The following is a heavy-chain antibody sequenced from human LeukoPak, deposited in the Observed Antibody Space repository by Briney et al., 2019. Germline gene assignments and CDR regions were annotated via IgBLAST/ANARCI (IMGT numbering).Heavy chain of an antibody. Sequence: GRSLRLSCAASGLTFSSYGMHWVRQAPGKGLEWVAVIWYDGSNKYYADSVKGRFTISRDNSKNTLYLQMNSLRAEDTAVYYCARYYCSGGSCRPDYGMDVWGQGTTVTVSS. CDR2: IWYDGSNK. V-gene: IGHV3-33*08. J-gene: IGHJ6*02. CDR1: GLTFSSYG. D-gene: IGHD2-15*01. CDR3: ARYYCSGGSCRPDYGMDV.